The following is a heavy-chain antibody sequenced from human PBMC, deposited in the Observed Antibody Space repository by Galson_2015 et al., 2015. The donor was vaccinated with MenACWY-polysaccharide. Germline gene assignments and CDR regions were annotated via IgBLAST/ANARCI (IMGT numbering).Heavy chain of an antibody. D-gene: IGHD3-16*01. CDR1: GFTFSTYW. CDR2: INNIGSSI. V-gene: IGHV3-74*01. CDR3: TTDRPLTGGGVVAY. J-gene: IGHJ4*02. Sequence: SLRLSCAASGFTFSTYWMVWVRQAPGKGLAWVSRINNIGSSIAYAAPVIGRFSISRDDSENTVYLQMNSLRTEDTAVYYCTTDRPLTGGGVVAYWGQGTLVTVSS.